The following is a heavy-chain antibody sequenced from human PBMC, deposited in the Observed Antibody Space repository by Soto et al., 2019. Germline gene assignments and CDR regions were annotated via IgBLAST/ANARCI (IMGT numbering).Heavy chain of an antibody. Sequence: ETLSLTCTVSGASISSTRYYWGWIRQPPGQGLEWIGSIYYSGYAYYNPPLKSRVTISVDTSRDQFSLNLRSMTAADTAVYYCARPTSTDLRDPFDIWGQGIMVTVSS. CDR3: ARPTSTDLRDPFDI. D-gene: IGHD4-17*01. J-gene: IGHJ3*02. V-gene: IGHV4-39*01. CDR2: IYYSGYA. CDR1: GASISSTRYY.